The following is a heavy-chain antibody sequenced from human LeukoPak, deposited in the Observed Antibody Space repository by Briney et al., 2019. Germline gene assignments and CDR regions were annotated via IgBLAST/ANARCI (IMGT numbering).Heavy chain of an antibody. Sequence: PSETLSLTCTVSGGSISSYYWSWIRQPPGKGLEWIGYIYYSGSTNYNPSLKSRVTISVDASKNQFSLKLSSVTAAATAVYYWASDAVDYYGSSGYYFGAFDIWGQGTMGTVSS. CDR2: IYYSGST. CDR1: GGSISSYY. CDR3: ASDAVDYYGSSGYYFGAFDI. J-gene: IGHJ3*02. D-gene: IGHD3-22*01. V-gene: IGHV4-59*01.